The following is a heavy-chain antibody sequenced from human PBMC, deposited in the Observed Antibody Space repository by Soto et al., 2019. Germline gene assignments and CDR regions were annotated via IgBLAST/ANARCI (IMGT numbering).Heavy chain of an antibody. V-gene: IGHV3-30-3*01. CDR2: ISYDGSNK. D-gene: IGHD3-9*01. CDR3: ARSLNDILTGYWYYFDY. J-gene: IGHJ4*02. Sequence: GGSLRLSCAASGFTFSSYAMHWVRQAPGKGLEWVAVISYDGSNKYYADSVKGRFTISRDNSKNTLYLQMNSLRAEDTAVYYCARSLNDILTGYWYYFDYWGQGTLVTVSS. CDR1: GFTFSSYA.